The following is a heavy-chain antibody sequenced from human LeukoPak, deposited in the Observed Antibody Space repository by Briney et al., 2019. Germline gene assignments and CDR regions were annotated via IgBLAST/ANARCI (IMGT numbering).Heavy chain of an antibody. CDR2: TSRSGSP. CDR3: ARTRAFCYSFCGFDI. D-gene: IGHD5/OR15-5a*01. J-gene: IGHJ3*02. CDR1: GGSINNNW. Sequence: SGTLSLTCAVSGGSINNNWWSWVRQPPGKGLERIGETSRSGSPNYNSSLKGRVSISTDTSKNRFSLKVNSVTAADTAVYYCARTRAFCYSFCGFDIWGQGTLVTVSS. V-gene: IGHV4-4*02.